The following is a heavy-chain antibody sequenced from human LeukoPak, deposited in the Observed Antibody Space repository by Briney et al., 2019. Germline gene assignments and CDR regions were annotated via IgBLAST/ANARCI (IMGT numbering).Heavy chain of an antibody. Sequence: SSETLSLTCTVSGGSISSSSYYWGWIRQPPGKGLEWIGSIYYSGSTYYNPSLKSRVTISVDTSKNQLSLKLSSVTAADTAVYYCARLEDLAAVFDYWGQGTLVTVSS. D-gene: IGHD6-13*01. V-gene: IGHV4-39*01. J-gene: IGHJ4*02. CDR3: ARLEDLAAVFDY. CDR2: IYYSGST. CDR1: GGSISSSSYY.